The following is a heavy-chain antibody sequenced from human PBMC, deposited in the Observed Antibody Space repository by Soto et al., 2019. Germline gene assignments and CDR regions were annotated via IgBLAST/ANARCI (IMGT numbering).Heavy chain of an antibody. V-gene: IGHV4-4*02. J-gene: IGHJ4*02. CDR3: ARHGWVGYDSSGSGYSLYYFDY. Sequence: QVQLQESGPGLVRPSGTLSLTCTVANGPISTGDWWSWVRQHPGKGLVWIGQIYRSGSTNQNTSLSGRVAITIDRSKNQFSLKLASMTAADTDVYYCARHGWVGYDSSGSGYSLYYFDYWGQGTLVTVSS. D-gene: IGHD3-22*01. CDR1: NGPISTGDW. CDR2: IYRSGST.